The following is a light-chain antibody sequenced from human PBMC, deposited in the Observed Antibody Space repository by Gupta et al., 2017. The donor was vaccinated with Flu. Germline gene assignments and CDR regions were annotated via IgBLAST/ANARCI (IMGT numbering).Light chain of an antibody. Sequence: KVTFACSGSTSNVGINYVSWYHQLPVTAPKLLIYEDDKRPSGIPDRVTGSKSGTSATLSITGLQTGDEAHYYCGTWDDSLIAMVFGGGTKLPVL. CDR3: GTWDDSLIAMV. J-gene: IGLJ2*01. CDR1: TSNVGINY. V-gene: IGLV1-51*01. CDR2: EDD.